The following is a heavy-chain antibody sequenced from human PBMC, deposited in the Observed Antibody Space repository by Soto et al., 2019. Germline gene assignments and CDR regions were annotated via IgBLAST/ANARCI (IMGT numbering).Heavy chain of an antibody. Sequence: PSETLSLTCTVSGGSISSADYYWGWIRQPPGKGLEWIGYIYYSGSTYYNPSLKSRVTISVDTSKNQFSLKLSSVTAADTAVYYCARDKQWLIPNYYYYYGMDVWGQGTTVTV. D-gene: IGHD6-19*01. V-gene: IGHV4-30-4*01. CDR3: ARDKQWLIPNYYYYYGMDV. J-gene: IGHJ6*02. CDR2: IYYSGST. CDR1: GGSISSADYY.